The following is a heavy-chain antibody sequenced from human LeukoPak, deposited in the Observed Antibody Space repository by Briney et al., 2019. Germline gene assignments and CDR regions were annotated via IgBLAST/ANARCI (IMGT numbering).Heavy chain of an antibody. CDR3: AKAGRYPNWFDP. V-gene: IGHV3-23*01. D-gene: IGHD3-9*01. Sequence: PGGSLRLSCAASGFTFSSYAMSWVRQAPGKGLEWASAISGSGGSTYYADSVKGRFTISRDNSKNTLYLQMNSLRAEDTAVYYCAKAGRYPNWFDPWGQGTLVTVSS. CDR2: ISGSGGST. CDR1: GFTFSSYA. J-gene: IGHJ5*02.